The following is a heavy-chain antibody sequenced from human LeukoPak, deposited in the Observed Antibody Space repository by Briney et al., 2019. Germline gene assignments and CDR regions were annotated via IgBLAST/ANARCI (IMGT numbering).Heavy chain of an antibody. CDR3: AKGTSSGWYLIAFDI. V-gene: IGHV3-9*01. Sequence: GGSLRLSFAASGFTLDDCAMHWARQAPGKGPVWVTGISWNSGSIGYADSVKGRFTISRDNAKNSLYLQMNSLRAEDTALYYCAKGTSSGWYLIAFDIWGQGTMVTVSS. CDR2: ISWNSGSI. D-gene: IGHD6-19*01. J-gene: IGHJ3*02. CDR1: GFTLDDCA.